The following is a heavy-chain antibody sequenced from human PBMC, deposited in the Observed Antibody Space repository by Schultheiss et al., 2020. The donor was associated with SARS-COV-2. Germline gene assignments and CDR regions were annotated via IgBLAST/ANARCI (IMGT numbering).Heavy chain of an antibody. CDR3: ARQLGYSYGAFDY. Sequence: GESLKISCKGSGCSFTSYWIGWVRQMPGKGLEWMGIIYPGDSDTRYSPSFQSQVTISADKSISTAYLQWSSLKASDTAMYYCARQLGYSYGAFDYWGQGTLVTVSS. J-gene: IGHJ4*02. CDR1: GCSFTSYW. CDR2: IYPGDSDT. V-gene: IGHV5-51*01. D-gene: IGHD5-18*01.